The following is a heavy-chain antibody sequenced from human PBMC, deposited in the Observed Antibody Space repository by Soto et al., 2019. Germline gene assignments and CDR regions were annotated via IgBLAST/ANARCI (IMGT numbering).Heavy chain of an antibody. CDR2: ISGSGGST. J-gene: IGHJ3*02. D-gene: IGHD2-15*01. CDR3: AKDRTYCSGGSCYHDAFDI. CDR1: GFTFSGYA. Sequence: GGSLRLSCAASGFTFSGYAMSWVRQAPGKGLEWVSAISGSGGSTYYADSEKGRFTISRDNSKNTLYLQMNSLRAEDTAVYYCAKDRTYCSGGSCYHDAFDIWGQGTMVTVSS. V-gene: IGHV3-23*01.